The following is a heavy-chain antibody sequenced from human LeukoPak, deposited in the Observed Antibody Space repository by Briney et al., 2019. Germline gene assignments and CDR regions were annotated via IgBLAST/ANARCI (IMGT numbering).Heavy chain of an antibody. CDR1: GGSISSSNW. D-gene: IGHD3-10*01. CDR3: ARGGLGDYYGSGSYYGYFDY. CDR2: IYHSGST. J-gene: IGHJ4*02. V-gene: IGHV4-4*02. Sequence: MTSETLSLTCAVSGGSISSSNWWSWVRQPPGKGLEWICEIYHSGSTNYNPSLKSRVTISVDKSKNQFCLKLSSVTAADTAVYYCARGGLGDYYGSGSYYGYFDYWGQGTLVTVSS.